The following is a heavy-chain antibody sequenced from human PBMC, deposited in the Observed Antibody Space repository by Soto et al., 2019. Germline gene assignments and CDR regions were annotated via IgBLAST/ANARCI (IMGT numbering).Heavy chain of an antibody. J-gene: IGHJ4*02. V-gene: IGHV4-31*03. CDR1: GGSISSGGYY. D-gene: IGHD5-18*01. CDR3: ARSGYSYGPNPLLY. Sequence: TSETLSLTCTVSGGSISSGGYYWSWIRQHPGKGLEWIGYIYYSGSTYYNPSLKSRVTISVDMSKNQFSLKLSSVTAADTAVYYCARSGYSYGPNPLLYWGQGTLGTVSS. CDR2: IYYSGST.